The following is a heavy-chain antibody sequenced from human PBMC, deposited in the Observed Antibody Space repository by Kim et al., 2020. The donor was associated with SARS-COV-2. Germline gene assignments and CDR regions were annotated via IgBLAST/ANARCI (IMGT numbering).Heavy chain of an antibody. J-gene: IGHJ1*01. D-gene: IGHD2-2*01. CDR2: IWYDGSNK. CDR3: AKGVDTSEGTPEYFQH. Sequence: GGSLRLSCAASGFTFSHYGIHWVRQAPGKGLEWVAVIWYDGSNKYYADSVKGRFTIFRDNSKNTLYLQMNSLRVEDTAVYYCAKGVDTSEGTPEYFQHWGQGTLVTVSS. V-gene: IGHV3-33*06. CDR1: GFTFSHYG.